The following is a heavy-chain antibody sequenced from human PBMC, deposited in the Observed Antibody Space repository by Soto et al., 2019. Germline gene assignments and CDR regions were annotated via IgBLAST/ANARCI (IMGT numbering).Heavy chain of an antibody. CDR3: ARHATSFSLLWFGELLGLKLGWFDP. Sequence: PSETLSLTCTVSGGSIISSSYYWGWIRQPPGKGLEWIGSIYYSGSTYYNPSLKSRVTISVDTSKNQFSLKLSSVTAADTAVYYCARHATSFSLLWFGELLGLKLGWFDPWGQGTLVTVSS. V-gene: IGHV4-39*01. CDR1: GGSIISSSYY. D-gene: IGHD3-10*01. J-gene: IGHJ5*02. CDR2: IYYSGST.